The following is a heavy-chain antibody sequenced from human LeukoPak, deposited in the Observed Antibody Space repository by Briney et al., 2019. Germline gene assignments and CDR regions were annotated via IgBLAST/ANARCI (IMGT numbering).Heavy chain of an antibody. V-gene: IGHV4-39*01. CDR3: ARLWFGELSPHNWFDP. CDR1: GGSISSSSYY. Sequence: SETLSLTCTVSGGSISSSSYYWGWIRQPPGKGLEWIGSIYYSGSTYYNPSLKSRVTISVDTSKNQFSLKLSSVTAADTAVYYCARLWFGELSPHNWFDPWGQGTLVTVSS. CDR2: IYYSGST. D-gene: IGHD3-10*01. J-gene: IGHJ5*02.